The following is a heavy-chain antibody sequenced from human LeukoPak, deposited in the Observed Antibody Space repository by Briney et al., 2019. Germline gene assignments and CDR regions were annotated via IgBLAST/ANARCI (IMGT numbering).Heavy chain of an antibody. D-gene: IGHD3-16*02. J-gene: IGHJ3*02. CDR2: IKQDGSEK. CDR1: GFTFSSYW. Sequence: GGSLRLSCAASGFTFSSYWMSWVRQAPGKGLEWVANIKQDGSEKYYVDSVKGRFTISRDNAKNSLYLQMNSLRAEDTAVYYCARSDTFGGIIVYAFDIWGQGTMVTVSS. V-gene: IGHV3-7*03. CDR3: ARSDTFGGIIVYAFDI.